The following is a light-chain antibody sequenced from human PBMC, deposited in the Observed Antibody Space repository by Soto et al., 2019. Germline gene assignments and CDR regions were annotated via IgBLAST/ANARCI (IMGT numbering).Light chain of an antibody. V-gene: IGLV2-8*01. Sequence: QSALTQPPSASGSPGQSVTISCTGSSSDVGGYNFVSWYQQHPGKAPKLMIYEVSERPSGVPNRFSGSKSGNTASLTVSGLQPDDEADYYCSSYAGTNIPVVFGGGTKLTVL. CDR3: SSYAGTNIPVV. J-gene: IGLJ2*01. CDR2: EVS. CDR1: SSDVGGYNF.